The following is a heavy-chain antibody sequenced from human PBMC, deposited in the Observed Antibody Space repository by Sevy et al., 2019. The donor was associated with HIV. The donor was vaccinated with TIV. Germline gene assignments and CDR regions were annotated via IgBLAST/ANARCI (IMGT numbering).Heavy chain of an antibody. CDR2: IWFDGSNT. V-gene: IGHV3-33*01. D-gene: IGHD4-17*01. Sequence: GGSLRLSCAASGFTFSTYCMHWVRQAPGKGLEWVALIWFDGSNTYYADSVKGRFTISRDIAKNTLDLQMNNLRGEDTAVDYCARDLEFYDNGDYGPAFMPDYWGQGTLVTVSS. CDR1: GFTFSTYC. J-gene: IGHJ4*02. CDR3: ARDLEFYDNGDYGPAFMPDY.